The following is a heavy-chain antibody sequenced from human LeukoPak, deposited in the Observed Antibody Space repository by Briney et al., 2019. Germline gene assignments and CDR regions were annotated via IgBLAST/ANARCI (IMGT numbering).Heavy chain of an antibody. J-gene: IGHJ6*02. V-gene: IGHV1-18*01. CDR2: ISAYNGNT. CDR3: ARVCSSTSCSYYYYGMDV. D-gene: IGHD2-2*01. CDR1: GYTFTSFG. Sequence: ASGKVSCKASGYTFTSFGISWVRQAPGQGLEWMGWISAYNGNTNYAQKLQGRVTMTTDTSTSTAYMELRSLRSDDTAVYYCARVCSSTSCSYYYYGMDVWGQGTTVTVSS.